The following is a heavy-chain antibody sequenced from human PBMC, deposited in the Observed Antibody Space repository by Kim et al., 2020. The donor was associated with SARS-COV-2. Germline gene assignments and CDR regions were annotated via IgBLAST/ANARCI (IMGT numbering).Heavy chain of an antibody. Sequence: SETLSLTCAVSGGSISSSNWWSWVRQPPGKGLEWIGEIYHGGSTNYNPSLKSRVTMSADKSRNEFSLRLSSVTAADTAVYYCARDFGLVRGILRVWGQGT. D-gene: IGHD3-10*01. CDR2: IYHGGST. J-gene: IGHJ3*01. V-gene: IGHV4-4*02. CDR1: GGSISSSNW. CDR3: ARDFGLVRGILRV.